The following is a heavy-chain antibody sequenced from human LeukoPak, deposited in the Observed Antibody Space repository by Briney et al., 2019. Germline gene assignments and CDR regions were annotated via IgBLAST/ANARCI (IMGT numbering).Heavy chain of an antibody. Sequence: GESLKISCKGSGYSFTSYWIGWVRQMPGKGLEWMGNIYADDSEAKYSPSFQGQVTISADKSISTAYLQWSSLRASDTAMYYCARLGGLYSSNSYDAFDIWGQGTMVTVSS. CDR2: IYADDSEA. J-gene: IGHJ3*02. CDR1: GYSFTSYW. CDR3: ARLGGLYSSNSYDAFDI. D-gene: IGHD6-13*01. V-gene: IGHV5-51*01.